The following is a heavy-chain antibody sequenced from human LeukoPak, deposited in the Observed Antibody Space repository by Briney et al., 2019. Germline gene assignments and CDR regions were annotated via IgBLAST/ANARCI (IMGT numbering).Heavy chain of an antibody. CDR1: GFTFSSYG. CDR2: IRYDGSNK. J-gene: IGHJ6*03. Sequence: GGSLRLSCAASGFTFSSYGMHWVRQAPGKGLEWVAFIRYDGSNKYYADSVKGRFTISRDNSKNTLYLQMNSLRAEDTAVYYCAKVLRSSWYPRGDYYYMDVWGKGTTVTVSS. V-gene: IGHV3-30*02. CDR3: AKVLRSSWYPRGDYYYMDV. D-gene: IGHD6-13*01.